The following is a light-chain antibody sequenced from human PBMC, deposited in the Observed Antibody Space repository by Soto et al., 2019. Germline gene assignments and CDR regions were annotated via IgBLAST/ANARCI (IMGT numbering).Light chain of an antibody. Sequence: QSVLTRPPSASGTPGQSVTISCSGSSSNIGSNSVYWYQQLPGTAPRLLTYGKYQRPSGVPDRFSGSKSDTSASLAISGLRSDDEGDYYCAAWDDSLSGPVFGGGTKLTVL. CDR3: AAWDDSLSGPV. J-gene: IGLJ2*01. CDR1: SSNIGSNS. CDR2: GKY. V-gene: IGLV1-47*02.